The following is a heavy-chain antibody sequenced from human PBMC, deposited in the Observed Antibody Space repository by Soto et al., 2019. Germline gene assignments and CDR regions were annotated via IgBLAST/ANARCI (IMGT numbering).Heavy chain of an antibody. CDR2: INAGNGNT. Sequence: QVQLVQSGAEVKKPGASVKVSCKASGYTFTSYAMHWVRQAPGQRLEWMGWINAGNGNTKYSQKFQRRVTITRDTAASTANMELSSLRSEDTAVYYCARDTAPSDVWGQGTTVTVSS. J-gene: IGHJ6*02. V-gene: IGHV1-3*01. D-gene: IGHD4-17*01. CDR3: ARDTAPSDV. CDR1: GYTFTSYA.